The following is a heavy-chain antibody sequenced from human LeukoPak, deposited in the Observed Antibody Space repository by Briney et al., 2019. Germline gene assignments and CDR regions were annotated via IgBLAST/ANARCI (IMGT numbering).Heavy chain of an antibody. CDR1: GFTFSSYG. Sequence: GGSLRLSCAASGFTFSSYGMHWVRQAPGKGLEWVSAISDSGGSTYYADSVKGRCTISRDNSKSSLYLQMNSLRAEDTAVYYCAKDQHIVLVTALDYWGQGTLVTVSA. V-gene: IGHV3-23*01. CDR3: AKDQHIVLVTALDY. J-gene: IGHJ4*02. CDR2: ISDSGGST. D-gene: IGHD2-21*02.